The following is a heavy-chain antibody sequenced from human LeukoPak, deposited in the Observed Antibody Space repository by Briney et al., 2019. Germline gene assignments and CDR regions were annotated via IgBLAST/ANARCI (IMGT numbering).Heavy chain of an antibody. CDR2: IHHTGST. CDR1: GYSISSGYY. Sequence: SETLSLTCTVSGYSISSGYYWGWIRQPPGKGLEWIGNIHHTGSTYNNPSLKSRVTISVDTSENQFSLKLNFVTAADTAVYFCASDAPGLLGYWGQGTLVTVSS. V-gene: IGHV4-38-2*02. D-gene: IGHD2-15*01. J-gene: IGHJ4*02. CDR3: ASDAPGLLGY.